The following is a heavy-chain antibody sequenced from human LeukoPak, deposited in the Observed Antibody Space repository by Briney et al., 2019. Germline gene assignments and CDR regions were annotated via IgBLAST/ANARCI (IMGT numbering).Heavy chain of an antibody. CDR1: GYSISSGYY. D-gene: IGHD1-26*01. J-gene: IGHJ4*02. Sequence: SETLFLTCTVSGYSISSGYYWGWIRQPPGKGLEWIGSIYHSGSTYYNPSLKSRVTISVDTSKNQFSLKLSSVTAADTAVFYCARDIGRGASGSLWGQGTLVTVSS. V-gene: IGHV4-38-2*02. CDR3: ARDIGRGASGSL. CDR2: IYHSGST.